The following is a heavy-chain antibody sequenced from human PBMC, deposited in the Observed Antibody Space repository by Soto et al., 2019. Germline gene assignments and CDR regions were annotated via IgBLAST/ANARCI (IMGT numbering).Heavy chain of an antibody. CDR3: ARDPTSGIAAPF. V-gene: IGHV3-48*01. CDR1: GFTFSTYS. Sequence: GGSLRLSCAASGFTFSTYSMNWARQAPGKGLEWISYISISSRSIYYADSVKGRFTISRDDAKNSLYLQMNSLRAEDTAVYYCARDPTSGIAAPFWGQGTPVTVSS. D-gene: IGHD6-13*01. CDR2: ISISSRSI. J-gene: IGHJ4*02.